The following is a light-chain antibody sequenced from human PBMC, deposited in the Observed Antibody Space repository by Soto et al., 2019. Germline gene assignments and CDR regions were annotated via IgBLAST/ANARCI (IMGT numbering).Light chain of an antibody. CDR3: VSWDDSLSGLV. Sequence: QSVLTQPPSASGSPGQSVTISCTGTSSDVGGYNYVSWYQQHPGKAPKLMIYEVSKRPSGVPDRFSGSKSGNTASLTVSGLQPEDEADYYCVSWDDSLSGLVFGTGTKLTVL. J-gene: IGLJ1*01. CDR2: EVS. V-gene: IGLV2-8*01. CDR1: SSDVGGYNY.